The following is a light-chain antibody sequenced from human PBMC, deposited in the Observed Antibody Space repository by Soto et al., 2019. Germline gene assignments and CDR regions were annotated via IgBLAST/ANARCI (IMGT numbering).Light chain of an antibody. CDR3: QNYNGAPWT. CDR2: AAS. J-gene: IGKJ1*01. CDR1: QGISTY. Sequence: DIQMTQSPSSLSASVGDRVTITCRASQGISTYLVWYQQKPGTVPTLLIFAASTLHSGVPSRFSGSGSGTDFTLTISSLQPEDVATYYCQNYNGAPWTFGQGTKVEIK. V-gene: IGKV1-27*01.